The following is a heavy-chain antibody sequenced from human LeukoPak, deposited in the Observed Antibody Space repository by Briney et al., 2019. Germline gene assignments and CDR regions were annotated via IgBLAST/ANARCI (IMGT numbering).Heavy chain of an antibody. V-gene: IGHV4-39*02. Sequence: KPSETLSLTCNVSGGSISSSSYYWGWIRQPPGKGLEWIGSIHSSGSTYYNLSLKSRVTISVDTSKNHFSLKVNSVTAADTAFYYCARVRYYYDSSHDWGQGTLVTVSS. J-gene: IGHJ4*02. CDR1: GGSISSSSYY. D-gene: IGHD3-22*01. CDR2: IHSSGST. CDR3: ARVRYYYDSSHD.